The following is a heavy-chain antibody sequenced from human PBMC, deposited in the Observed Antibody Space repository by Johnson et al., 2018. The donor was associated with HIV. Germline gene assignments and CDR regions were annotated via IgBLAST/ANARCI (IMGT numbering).Heavy chain of an antibody. J-gene: IGHJ3*02. V-gene: IGHV3-23*04. D-gene: IGHD3-10*01. Sequence: VQLVESGGGLVQPGRSLRLSCAASGFTFDDYAMHWVRQAPGKGLEWVSAISDSGSTYYADSVKGRFTISRDNSKNTLYLQMNSLRAEDTAVYYCAKDRIMVRGVIGAFDIWGQGTMVTVSS. CDR2: ISDSGST. CDR3: AKDRIMVRGVIGAFDI. CDR1: GFTFDDYA.